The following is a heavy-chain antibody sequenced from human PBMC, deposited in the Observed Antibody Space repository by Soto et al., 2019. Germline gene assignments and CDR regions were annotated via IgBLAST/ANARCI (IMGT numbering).Heavy chain of an antibody. Sequence: PSETLSLTCTFSVGSVSNGMYYCSWIRQPPWKGLEWIGNVYFTGTTIYNPSLKSRVTMSVDTYKDQFFLKLTSLTAADTAVYYCARSCNTSDCRNLYYFEYWGLGTLV. D-gene: IGHD2-21*02. CDR1: VGSVSNGMYY. CDR3: ARSCNTSDCRNLYYFEY. CDR2: VYFTGTT. J-gene: IGHJ4*02. V-gene: IGHV4-61*01.